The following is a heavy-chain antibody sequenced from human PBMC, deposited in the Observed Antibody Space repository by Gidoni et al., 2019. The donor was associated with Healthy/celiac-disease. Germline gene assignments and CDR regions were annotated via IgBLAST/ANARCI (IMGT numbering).Heavy chain of an antibody. CDR1: GFTFSSYA. V-gene: IGHV3-30-3*01. CDR3: AREGYSGLNDAFDI. Sequence: QVQLVESGGGVVQPGRSLRLSCAASGFTFSSYAMHWVRQAPGKGLEWVAVISYDGSNKYYADSVKGRFTISRDNSKNTLYLQMNSLRAEDTAVYYCAREGYSGLNDAFDIWGQGTMVTVSS. J-gene: IGHJ3*02. D-gene: IGHD1-26*01. CDR2: ISYDGSNK.